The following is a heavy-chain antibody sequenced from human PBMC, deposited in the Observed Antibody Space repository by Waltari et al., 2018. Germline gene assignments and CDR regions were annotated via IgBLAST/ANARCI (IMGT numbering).Heavy chain of an antibody. V-gene: IGHV2-70*15. D-gene: IGHD3-22*01. CDR3: ARNRYYYDSSGYYVGAFDI. CDR1: GFSLSTSGMC. CDR2: IDWDDDK. Sequence: QVTLRESGPALVKPTQTLTLTCTFSGFSLSTSGMCVSWIRQPPGKALEWLARIDWDDDKYYSTTLKTRLTISKDTSKNQVVLTMTNMDPVDTATYYCARNRYYYDSSGYYVGAFDIWGQGTMVTVSS. J-gene: IGHJ3*02.